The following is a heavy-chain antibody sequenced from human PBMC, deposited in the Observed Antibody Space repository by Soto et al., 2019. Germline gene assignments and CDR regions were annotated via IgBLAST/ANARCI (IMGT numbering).Heavy chain of an antibody. J-gene: IGHJ4*02. Sequence: SCNASGFTFTSSAVRWVRQARGQGLEWIGWIVVGSGNTNYAQKFQQRVTIPRDMSTSTAYMELSSLSSEDTAVYYCVAAQRTAVAGSDYWGQGTLVTV. CDR2: IVVGSGNT. CDR3: VAAQRTAVAGSDY. V-gene: IGHV1-58*01. D-gene: IGHD6-19*01. CDR1: GFTFTSSA.